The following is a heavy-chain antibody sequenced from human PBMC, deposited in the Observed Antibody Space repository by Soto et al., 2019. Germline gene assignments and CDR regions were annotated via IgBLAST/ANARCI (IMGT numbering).Heavy chain of an antibody. CDR1: GFTFSNAW. J-gene: IGHJ4*02. D-gene: IGHD3-22*01. V-gene: IGHV3-15*01. CDR3: TTDRFNYYDSSGWSE. Sequence: GGSLRLSCAASGFTFSNAWMSWVRQAPGKGLEWVGRIKSKTDGGTTDYAAPVKGRFTISRDDSKNTLYLQMNSLKTEDTAVYYCTTDRFNYYDSSGWSEWGQGTLVTVSS. CDR2: IKSKTDGGTT.